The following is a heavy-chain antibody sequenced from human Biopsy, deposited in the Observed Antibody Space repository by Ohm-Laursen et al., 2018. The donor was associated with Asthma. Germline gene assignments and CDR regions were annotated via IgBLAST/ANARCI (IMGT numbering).Heavy chain of an antibody. CDR3: ARSVISRSYWYFDL. V-gene: IGHV4-39*02. CDR2: IYYSGRT. J-gene: IGHJ2*01. D-gene: IGHD6-6*01. Sequence: SQTLSLTCIVSGDALSTSGSYWGWIRQSPGKGLEWIGSIYYSGRTFYNPSLEIRVSISADTSRNHFSLKVTSVTAADTAVYYCARSVISRSYWYFDLWGRGDLVTVSS. CDR1: GDALSTSGSY.